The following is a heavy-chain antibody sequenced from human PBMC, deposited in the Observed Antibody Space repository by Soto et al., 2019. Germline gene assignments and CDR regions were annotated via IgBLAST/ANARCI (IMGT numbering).Heavy chain of an antibody. CDR1: GGSVSSGSYY. CDR3: AATYYDFWSGPIGYGMDV. V-gene: IGHV4-61*01. Sequence: PSETLSLTCTVSGGSVSSGSYYWSWIRQPPGKGLEWIGYIYYSGSTNYNPSLKSRVTISVDTSKNQFSLKLSSVTAADTAVYYCAATYYDFWSGPIGYGMDVWGQGTTVTVS. CDR2: IYYSGST. D-gene: IGHD3-3*01. J-gene: IGHJ6*02.